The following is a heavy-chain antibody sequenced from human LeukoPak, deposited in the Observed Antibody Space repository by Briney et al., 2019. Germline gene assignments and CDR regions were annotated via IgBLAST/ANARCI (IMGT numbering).Heavy chain of an antibody. D-gene: IGHD3-22*01. CDR1: GYSFTSYW. Sequence: GESLKISCKGSGYSFTSYWIGWVRQMPGKGLEWMGIIYPGDSDTRYSPSFQGQVTISADKSISTAYLQWSSLKASDTAMYYCARSEGHYDSSGYWISYFDYWGQETLVTVSS. CDR3: ARSEGHYDSSGYWISYFDY. CDR2: IYPGDSDT. J-gene: IGHJ4*02. V-gene: IGHV5-51*01.